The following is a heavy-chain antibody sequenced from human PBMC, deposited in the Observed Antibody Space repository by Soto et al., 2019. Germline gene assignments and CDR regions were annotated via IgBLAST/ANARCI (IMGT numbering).Heavy chain of an antibody. Sequence: QVQLQQWGAGLLRPSETLSLTCAVSGGSFNEYYWTWIRQAPGKGLEWIGEVTDSGRTNHNPSLKCRFDISVDTAWNQFSLRLTSVTAADTAVYYRATSGIFRGVFLPIESWGQGTMGTVSA. CDR2: VTDSGRT. J-gene: IGHJ4*02. CDR3: ATSGIFRGVFLPIES. V-gene: IGHV4-34*01. CDR1: GGSFNEYY. D-gene: IGHD2-15*01.